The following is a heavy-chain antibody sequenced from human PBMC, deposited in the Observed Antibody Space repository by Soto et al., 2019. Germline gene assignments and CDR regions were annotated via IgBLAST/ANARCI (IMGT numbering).Heavy chain of an antibody. CDR3: ARDPTYGSGSYYSYYYYGMDV. Sequence: SETLSLTCTVSGGSVSSGSYYWSWIRQPPGKGLEWIGYIYYSGSTNYNPSLKSRVTISVDTSKNQFSLKLSSVTAADTAVYYCARDPTYGSGSYYSYYYYGMDVWGQGTTVTVSS. CDR1: GGSVSSGSYY. CDR2: IYYSGST. D-gene: IGHD3-10*01. V-gene: IGHV4-61*01. J-gene: IGHJ6*02.